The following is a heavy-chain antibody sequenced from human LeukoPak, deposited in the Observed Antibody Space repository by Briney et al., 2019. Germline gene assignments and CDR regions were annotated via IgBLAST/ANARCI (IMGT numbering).Heavy chain of an antibody. CDR1: GYTFTGYY. J-gene: IGHJ4*02. D-gene: IGHD5-24*01. V-gene: IGHV1-2*02. CDR3: AREFGMATIRFDY. Sequence: ASVKVSCKASGYTFTGYYMHWVRQAPGQGLEWMGWINPNSGGTNYAQKFQGRVTMTRDTSISTAYMELSRLRSDDTAVYYCAREFGMATIRFDYWGQGTLVTVSS. CDR2: INPNSGGT.